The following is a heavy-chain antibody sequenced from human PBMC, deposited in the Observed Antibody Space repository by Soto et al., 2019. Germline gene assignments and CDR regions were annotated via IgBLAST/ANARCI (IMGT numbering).Heavy chain of an antibody. CDR3: ARDPGAARGFDP. V-gene: IGHV1-18*01. Sequence: QVQLVQFGAEVKKPGASVNVSCNASGYVFTIYGIIWVRQAAGQGLEWMGWMNTYNGGTNYAPTVQGRVTMTTDTSTSTAYMELRSLRSDDTAVYYFARDPGAARGFDPWGQGTLVPVSS. CDR1: GYVFTIYG. J-gene: IGHJ5*02. CDR2: MNTYNGGT. D-gene: IGHD3-10*01.